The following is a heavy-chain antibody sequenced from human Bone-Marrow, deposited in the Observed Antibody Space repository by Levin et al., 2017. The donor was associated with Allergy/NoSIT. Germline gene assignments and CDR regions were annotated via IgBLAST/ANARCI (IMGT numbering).Heavy chain of an antibody. CDR3: AKGPRIAAAVDY. CDR2: ISYNGNYK. V-gene: IGHV3-30*18. CDR1: GFTFSNSG. D-gene: IGHD6-13*01. J-gene: IGHJ4*02. Sequence: GESLKISCAASGFTFSNSGIHWVRQAPGKGLEWVAVISYNGNYKYYADSVEGRFSISRDNSNNTVYLQMNSLRPEDTAVYYCAKGPRIAAAVDYWGQGTLVTVSS.